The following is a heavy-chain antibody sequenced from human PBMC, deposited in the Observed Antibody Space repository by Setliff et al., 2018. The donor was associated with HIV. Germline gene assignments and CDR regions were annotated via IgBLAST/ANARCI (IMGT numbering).Heavy chain of an antibody. CDR2: FDPEQSET. CDR3: AAPLTGPDGFDM. Sequence: GASVKVSCKVSRYTLTELSVHWVRQAPGNGLEWMGGFDPEQSETVYAQRFQGRVTFTEDTSTDTAYMDLISLTSDDTAVYFCAAPLTGPDGFDMWGQGTMVTVSS. CDR1: RYTLTELS. J-gene: IGHJ3*02. D-gene: IGHD3-9*01. V-gene: IGHV1-24*01.